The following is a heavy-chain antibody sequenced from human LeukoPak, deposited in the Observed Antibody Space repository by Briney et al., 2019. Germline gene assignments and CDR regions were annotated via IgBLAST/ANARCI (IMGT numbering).Heavy chain of an antibody. CDR3: ARGIASDAFDI. CDR1: GFTFSSYS. CDR2: ISSSSSYI. Sequence: GGSLRLPCAASGFTFSSYSMNWVRQAPGKGLEWVSSISSSSSYIYYADSVKGRFTISRDNAKNSLYLQMNSLRAEDTAVYYCARGIASDAFDIWGQGTMVTVSS. D-gene: IGHD6-13*01. J-gene: IGHJ3*02. V-gene: IGHV3-21*01.